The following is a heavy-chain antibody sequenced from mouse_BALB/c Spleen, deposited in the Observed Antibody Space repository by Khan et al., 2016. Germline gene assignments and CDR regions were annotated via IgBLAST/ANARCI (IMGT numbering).Heavy chain of an antibody. CDR2: ILPGSGST. Sequence: VQLQESGAELMKPGASVKISCKATGYKFSSYWIEWVKQRPGHGLEWIGEILPGSGSTNYNEKFKGKATFTADISSNTAYMQLSSLTSEDSAVYYCATYDYFYYTMDYWGQGTSVTVSS. CDR3: ATYDYFYYTMDY. D-gene: IGHD2-4*01. J-gene: IGHJ4*01. V-gene: IGHV1-9*01. CDR1: GYKFSSYW.